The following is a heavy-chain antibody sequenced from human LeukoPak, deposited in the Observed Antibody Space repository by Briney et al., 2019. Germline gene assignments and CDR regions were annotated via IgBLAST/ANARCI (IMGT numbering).Heavy chain of an antibody. Sequence: GGSLRLSCAASGFTFSNYWTSWVRQAPGKGLEWVANIKQDGSEKYYVDSVKDRFTISRDSAKNSLYLQMNSLRAEDTAVYYCARLQYSSSDFDYWGQGTLVTVSS. CDR1: GFTFSNYW. D-gene: IGHD6-6*01. V-gene: IGHV3-7*01. CDR2: IKQDGSEK. J-gene: IGHJ4*02. CDR3: ARLQYSSSDFDY.